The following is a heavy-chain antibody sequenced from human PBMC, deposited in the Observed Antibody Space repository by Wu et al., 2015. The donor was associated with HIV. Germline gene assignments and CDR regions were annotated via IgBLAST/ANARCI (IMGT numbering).Heavy chain of an antibody. CDR3: ARGPVRYSGYDYGMDV. Sequence: QVQLVQSGAEVKKPGSSVKVSCKASGGTFSSYAISWVRQAPGQGLEWMGGIIPIFGTANYAQKFQGRVTITTDESTSTAYMELSSLRSEDTAVYYCARGPVRYSGYDYGMDVWGQGTTVTVSS. V-gene: IGHV1-69*05. D-gene: IGHD5-12*01. CDR1: GGTFSSYA. CDR2: IIPIFGTA. J-gene: IGHJ6*02.